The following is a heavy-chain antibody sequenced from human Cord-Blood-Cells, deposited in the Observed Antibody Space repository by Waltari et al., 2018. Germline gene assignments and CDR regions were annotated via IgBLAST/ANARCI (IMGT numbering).Heavy chain of an antibody. V-gene: IGHV1-69*01. CDR2: IIPIFGTA. CDR3: ATEASAAGSPYYFDY. Sequence: QVQLVQSGAEVKKPGSSVKVSCTASGCTSRSYGISWLRPAPGQGLEWMGGIIPIFGTANYAQKFQGRVTITADESTSTAYMELSSLRSEDTAVYYCATEASAAGSPYYFDYWGQGTLVTVSS. D-gene: IGHD6-13*01. CDR1: GCTSRSYG. J-gene: IGHJ4*02.